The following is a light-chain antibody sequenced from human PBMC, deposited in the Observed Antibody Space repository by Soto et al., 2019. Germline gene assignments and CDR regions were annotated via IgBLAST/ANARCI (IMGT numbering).Light chain of an antibody. V-gene: IGKV3-20*01. CDR1: QTVRNNY. CDR3: QQLSSYPLT. CDR2: DAS. J-gene: IGKJ4*01. Sequence: EFVLTQSPGTLSLSPGERATLSCRASQTVRNNYLAWYQQKPGQAPRLLIYDASSRATGIPDRFSGGGSGTDFTLTISRLEPEDFAVYYCQQLSSYPLTFGGGTKVESK.